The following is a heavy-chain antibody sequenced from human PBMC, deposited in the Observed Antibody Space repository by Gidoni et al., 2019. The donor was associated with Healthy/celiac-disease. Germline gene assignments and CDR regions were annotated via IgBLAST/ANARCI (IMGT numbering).Heavy chain of an antibody. D-gene: IGHD4-17*01. V-gene: IGHV3-7*01. CDR1: GFTFRSYW. CDR3: ASSYGVNSEVDY. CDR2: ITQDGSEK. J-gene: IGHJ4*02. Sequence: VQLVASGGGLVQPGGSLRLHCAAPGFTFRSYWMSWVRQAPGKGLAWVANITQDGSEKYYVDSVKGRFTISRANAKNALYLPMNSLRAEDPAVYYCASSYGVNSEVDYWGQGTLVTVSS.